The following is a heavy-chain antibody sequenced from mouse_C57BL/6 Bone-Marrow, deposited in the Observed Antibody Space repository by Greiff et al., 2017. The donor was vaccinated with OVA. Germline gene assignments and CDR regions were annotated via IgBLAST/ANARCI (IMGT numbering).Heavy chain of an antibody. V-gene: IGHV2-6-1*01. CDR3: ARQWGCAMDY. Sequence: VQGVESGPGLVAPSQSLSISCTASGFSLTSYGVHWVRQPPGQGLEWLVVIWSDGSTTYNSALKSRLSISKDNAKSQVFLKMNSLQTDDTAVYYCARQWGCAMDYWGQGTSVTVSS. CDR2: IWSDGST. CDR1: GFSLTSYG. D-gene: IGHD3-3*01. J-gene: IGHJ4*01.